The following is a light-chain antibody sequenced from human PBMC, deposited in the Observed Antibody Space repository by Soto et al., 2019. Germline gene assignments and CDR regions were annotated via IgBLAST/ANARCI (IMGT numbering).Light chain of an antibody. J-gene: IGLJ1*01. CDR2: DVS. V-gene: IGLV2-14*01. Sequence: QSVLTQPASVSGSPGQSITISCTGTSSDVGGYNYVSWYQQHPGKAPKLMIYDVSNRHSGVSNRFSGSKSGNTASLTISGLQAEDEADYYCSSYTSSSTPVFGTGTKLTVL. CDR3: SSYTSSSTPV. CDR1: SSDVGGYNY.